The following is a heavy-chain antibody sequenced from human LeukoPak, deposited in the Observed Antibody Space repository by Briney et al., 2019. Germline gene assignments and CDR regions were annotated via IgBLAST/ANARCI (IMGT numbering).Heavy chain of an antibody. CDR1: GGSFSGYY. J-gene: IGHJ4*02. CDR3: ARGRRVWGSYRYYFDY. V-gene: IGHV4-34*01. D-gene: IGHD3-16*02. Sequence: SETLSLTCAVYGGSFSGYYWSWIRQPPGKGLEWIGEINHSGSTNYNPSLKSRVTISVDTSKNQFSLKLSSVTAADTAVYYCARGRRVWGSYRYYFDYWGQGTLVTVSS. CDR2: INHSGST.